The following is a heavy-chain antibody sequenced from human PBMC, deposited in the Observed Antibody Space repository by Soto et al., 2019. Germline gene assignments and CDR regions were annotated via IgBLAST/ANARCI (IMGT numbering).Heavy chain of an antibody. D-gene: IGHD5-18*01. CDR2: ISWKSAST. Sequence: EVQLVESGGGLVEPGKSLRLSCVVSGFTYEDFAMHWVRQAPGKGLEWVSGISWKSASTGYADSVTGRFTISRDNAKNSLYLQMRNLTGDDTAMYYCVKDFRRYTNGLDVWGPGTSVTVSS. V-gene: IGHV3-9*01. J-gene: IGHJ6*02. CDR3: VKDFRRYTNGLDV. CDR1: GFTYEDFA.